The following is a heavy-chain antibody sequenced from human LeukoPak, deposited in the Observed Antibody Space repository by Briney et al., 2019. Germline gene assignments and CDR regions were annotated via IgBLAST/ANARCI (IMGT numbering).Heavy chain of an antibody. V-gene: IGHV3-15*05. CDR2: IKSNPDGGTT. D-gene: IGHD2-15*01. J-gene: IGHJ4*02. CDR1: GLTYRNAR. Sequence: GGSLRLSCVASGLTYRNARMTWVRQAPGQGLEWVGRIKSNPDGGTTDFAASVKGRFFISRDDSKSTLSLQRNSLKIEDTAVYYCTTGGPHISGHPLDYWGQGIPVTVSP. CDR3: TTGGPHISGHPLDY.